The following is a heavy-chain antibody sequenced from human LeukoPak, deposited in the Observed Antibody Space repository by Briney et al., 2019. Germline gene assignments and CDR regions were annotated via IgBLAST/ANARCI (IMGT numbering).Heavy chain of an antibody. CDR2: ISGSGDST. J-gene: IGHJ4*01. CDR1: GFTFSTYG. V-gene: IGHV3-23*01. D-gene: IGHD6-13*01. CDR3: AKDIGY. Sequence: GGSLRLSCAASGFTFSTYGMIWVRQPPGKGLEWISGISGSGDSTYSADSVKGRFIIFRNTSKNTVYLQMNGPRVDATAVYCCAKDIGYWGHGTLVTASS.